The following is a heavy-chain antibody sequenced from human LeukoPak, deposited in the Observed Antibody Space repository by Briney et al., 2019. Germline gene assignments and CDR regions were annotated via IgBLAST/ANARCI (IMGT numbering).Heavy chain of an antibody. CDR2: IKSDGSST. CDR1: GFTFSSYW. CDR3: ARESLTYYYGSGSALGGAFDI. Sequence: GGSLRLSCAASGFTFSSYWMHWVRQAPGKGLVWVSRIKSDGSSTSYADSVKGRFTISRDNAKNTLYLQMNSLRAEDTAVYYCARESLTYYYGSGSALGGAFDIWGQGTMVTVSS. D-gene: IGHD3-10*01. V-gene: IGHV3-74*01. J-gene: IGHJ3*02.